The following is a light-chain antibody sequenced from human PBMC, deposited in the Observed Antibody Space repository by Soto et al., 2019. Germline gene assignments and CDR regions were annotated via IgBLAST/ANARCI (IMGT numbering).Light chain of an antibody. CDR2: AAS. V-gene: IGKV1-39*01. Sequence: DIQMTQSPSSLSAAVGDRVTITCRASQSISSYLNWYQQKPGKAPKLLIYAASSLQSGVPSRFSGSGSGTDFTLTISSLQPEDFATYCCQKSYILPRTFGQGTKVEIK. CDR3: QKSYILPRT. J-gene: IGKJ1*01. CDR1: QSISSY.